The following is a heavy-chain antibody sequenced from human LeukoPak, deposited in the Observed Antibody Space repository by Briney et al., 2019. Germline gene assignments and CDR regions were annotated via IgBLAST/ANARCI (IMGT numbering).Heavy chain of an antibody. J-gene: IGHJ4*02. CDR2: ISSSGSII. CDR3: ARDFGYF. D-gene: IGHD3-10*01. V-gene: IGHV3-48*03. CDR1: GFTFSNYK. Sequence: GGSLRLSCAASGFTFSNYKMNWVRQAPGKWLEWVSYISSSGSIIYYSDSVKGRFTISRDNANNALYLQMNSLRAEDTAVYYCARDFGYFWGQGTLVTVSS.